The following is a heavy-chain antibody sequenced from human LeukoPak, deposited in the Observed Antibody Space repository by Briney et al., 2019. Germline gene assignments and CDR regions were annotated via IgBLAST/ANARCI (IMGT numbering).Heavy chain of an antibody. D-gene: IGHD6-19*01. CDR3: AKDRETDSGWSFDY. CDR1: GGTFSSYA. Sequence: SVKVSCKASGGTFSSYAISWVRQAPGQGLEWMGGIIPIFGTANYAQKFQGRVTITTDESTSTAYMELSSLRSEDTAVYYCAKDRETDSGWSFDYWGQGTLVTVSS. J-gene: IGHJ4*02. CDR2: IIPIFGTA. V-gene: IGHV1-69*05.